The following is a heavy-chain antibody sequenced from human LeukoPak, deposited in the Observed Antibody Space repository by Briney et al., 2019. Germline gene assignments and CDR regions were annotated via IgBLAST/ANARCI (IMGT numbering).Heavy chain of an antibody. CDR3: ARQVDGSAPSDD. J-gene: IGHJ4*02. Sequence: GESLQISCKGSGYSFSSYCICWVRQMPGKRLEWMGIIYPGDSDTRYSPSFQGQVTISADKSISTAYLQWSSLKVSDTVIYDCARQVDGSAPSDDWGQGSLVTVSS. D-gene: IGHD3-22*01. V-gene: IGHV5-51*01. CDR2: IYPGDSDT. CDR1: GYSFSSYC.